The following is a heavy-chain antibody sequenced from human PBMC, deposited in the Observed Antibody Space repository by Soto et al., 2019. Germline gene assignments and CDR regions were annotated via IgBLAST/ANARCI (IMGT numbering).Heavy chain of an antibody. CDR2: IYSSGST. J-gene: IGHJ6*02. CDR1: GFIVSTNF. Sequence: EVQLVESGGGLIQPGGSLRLSCAASGFIVSTNFMSWVRQAPGKGLEWVSIIYSSGSTYYADSVKGRFTISKDNSKNTLYLQMNSLRAEDTAVYYCAARDHGYYYGMDVWGQGTTVTVSS. V-gene: IGHV3-53*01. CDR3: AARDHGYYYGMDV.